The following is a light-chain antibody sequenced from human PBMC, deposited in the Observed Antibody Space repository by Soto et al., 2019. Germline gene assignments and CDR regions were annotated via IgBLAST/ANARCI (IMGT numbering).Light chain of an antibody. CDR3: QQRSSWWT. CDR1: QSVTTF. J-gene: IGKJ1*01. V-gene: IGKV3-11*01. CDR2: DAS. Sequence: EIVLTQSPATLSLSPGERATLSCRASQSVTTFLAWYQQKSGQAPRLLISDASNRATGIPARFSGSGSGTDFTLTISSLEPEESAVYYCQQRSSWWTFGQGTKVEIK.